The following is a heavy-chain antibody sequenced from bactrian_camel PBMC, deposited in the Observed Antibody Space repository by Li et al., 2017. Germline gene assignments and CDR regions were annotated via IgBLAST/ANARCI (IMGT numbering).Heavy chain of an antibody. CDR3: VADCEF. V-gene: IGHV3S1*01. D-gene: IGHD7*01. J-gene: IGHJ4*01. Sequence: HVQLVESGGGSVQAGGSLRLSCVVSGYAYSDGYCLGWFRQAPGKEREGVAQMYSGESSTYYADSVKGRFTISHDNAKRTLYLQMNSLKPEDTAMYYCVADCEFWGRGTQVTVS. CDR1: GYAYSDGYC. CDR2: MYSGESST.